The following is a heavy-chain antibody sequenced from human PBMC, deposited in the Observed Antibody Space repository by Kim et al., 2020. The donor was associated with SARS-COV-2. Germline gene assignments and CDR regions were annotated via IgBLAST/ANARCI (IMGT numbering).Heavy chain of an antibody. D-gene: IGHD6-13*01. V-gene: IGHV3-64D*06. CDR2: ITSNGGTT. J-gene: IGHJ4*02. CDR3: VKDLYSTSTGRFDY. CDR1: GFTFSSSA. Sequence: GGSLRLSCSASGFTFSSSAMHWVRQAPGKGLEYVSAITSNGGTTYYSDSVKGRFTISRDNSQNTLYLQMTSLRAEETAVYYCVKDLYSTSTGRFDYWGQG.